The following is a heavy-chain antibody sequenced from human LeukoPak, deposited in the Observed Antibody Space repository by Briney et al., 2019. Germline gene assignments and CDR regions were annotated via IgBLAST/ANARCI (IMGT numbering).Heavy chain of an antibody. CDR1: GYAFTGYH. V-gene: IGHV1-2*02. J-gene: IGHJ4*02. CDR3: ARGPPPPTEGNDY. Sequence: ASVKVSCKASGYAFTGYHIHWVRQAPGQGLEWMGWINPNSGGTKYAQKFQGRVTMTRDTSISTAYMELSRLTSDDTAVYYCARGPPPPTEGNDYWGQGTLVTVSS. CDR2: INPNSGGT.